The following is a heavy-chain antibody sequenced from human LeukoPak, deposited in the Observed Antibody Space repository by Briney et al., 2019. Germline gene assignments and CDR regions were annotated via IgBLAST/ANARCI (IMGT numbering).Heavy chain of an antibody. J-gene: IGHJ4*02. CDR1: GYTFTGYH. CDR2: INPNSGGT. Sequence: ASVKVSCKASGYTFTGYHMQWVRQAPGQGLEWMGWINPNSGGTNYAQKFQGRVTMTRDTSTSTAYMELSRLISDDTAVYYCAREDCGGDCYSFWGQGTLVTVSS. CDR3: AREDCGGDCYSF. D-gene: IGHD2-21*02. V-gene: IGHV1-2*02.